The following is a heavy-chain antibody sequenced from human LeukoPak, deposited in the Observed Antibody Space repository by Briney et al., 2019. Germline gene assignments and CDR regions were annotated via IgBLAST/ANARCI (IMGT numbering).Heavy chain of an antibody. Sequence: SETLSLTCTVSGGSINSYYWSWIRQPPGKGLEWIGYIYYNGNTNCNPSLQSRVTISVDTSKNQFSLRLSSVTATDTGVYYCASDHSGWLGLGYWGQGTLVSVSS. CDR3: ASDHSGWLGLGY. D-gene: IGHD6-19*01. J-gene: IGHJ4*02. CDR1: GGSINSYY. CDR2: IYYNGNT. V-gene: IGHV4-59*08.